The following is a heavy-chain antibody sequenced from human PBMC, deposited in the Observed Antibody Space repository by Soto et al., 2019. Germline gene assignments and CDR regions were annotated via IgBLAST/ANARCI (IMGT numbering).Heavy chain of an antibody. Sequence: PGGSLRLSCAASGFTFSSYAMSWVRQAPGKGLERVSAISGSGGSTYYADSVKGRFTISRDNSKNTLYLQMNSLRAEDTAVYYCAKVLSIAAAGTWCFDPWGQGTLGTVSS. D-gene: IGHD6-13*01. CDR3: AKVLSIAAAGTWCFDP. V-gene: IGHV3-23*01. CDR1: GFTFSSYA. CDR2: ISGSGGST. J-gene: IGHJ5*02.